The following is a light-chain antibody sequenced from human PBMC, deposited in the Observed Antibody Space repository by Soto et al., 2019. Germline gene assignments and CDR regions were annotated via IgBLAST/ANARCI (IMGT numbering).Light chain of an antibody. CDR2: GAS. Sequence: PCTRSLSPRDQATLSVRASQTVSNNYLAWCQQKPGQAPRVIMYGASRRATGIPDRFSGGGSGTDFTLTISRREPEDFAVYFCQQYYGTTPPFGQGARIAI. CDR1: QTVSNNY. V-gene: IGKV3-20*01. CDR3: QQYYGTTPP. J-gene: IGKJ5*01.